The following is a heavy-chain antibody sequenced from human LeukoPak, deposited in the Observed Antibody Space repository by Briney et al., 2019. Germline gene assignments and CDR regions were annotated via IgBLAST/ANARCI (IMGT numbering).Heavy chain of an antibody. CDR2: ISGSDGNT. Sequence: GGSLRLSCAASGFTFDSYAMSWVRQAPGKGLEWVSSISGSDGNTYYADSVKGRFTISRDNSRNMLFLRMNSLRAGDTAVYYCARGLWLSLNYIDYWGQGTLVTVSS. CDR1: GFTFDSYA. D-gene: IGHD3-16*01. V-gene: IGHV3-23*01. CDR3: ARGLWLSLNYIDY. J-gene: IGHJ4*02.